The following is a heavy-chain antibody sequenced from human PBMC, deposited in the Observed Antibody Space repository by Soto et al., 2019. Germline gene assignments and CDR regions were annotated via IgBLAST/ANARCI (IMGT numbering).Heavy chain of an antibody. D-gene: IGHD6-13*01. V-gene: IGHV4-31*03. CDR3: AGDPAVYSSSSIDY. CDR1: GGSISSGGYY. J-gene: IGHJ4*02. Sequence: SETLSLTCTVSGGSISSGGYYWSWIRQHPGKGLEWIGYIYYSGSTYYNPSLKNRVTISVDTSKNQFSLKLSSVTAADTAVYYCAGDPAVYSSSSIDYWGQGTLVTVSS. CDR2: IYYSGST.